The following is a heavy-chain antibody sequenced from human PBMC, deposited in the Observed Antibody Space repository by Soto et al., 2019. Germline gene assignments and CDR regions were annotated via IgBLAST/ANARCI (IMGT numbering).Heavy chain of an antibody. CDR1: GFSVSSNY. CDR2: MYIGGST. V-gene: IGHV3-53*01. D-gene: IGHD7-27*01. Sequence: GESLKISCAASGFSVSSNYMSWVRQAPGKGLEWVSIMYIGGSTNYADSVRGRFTISRDNSKNTLYLQMNSLRAEDTAVYYCARAQGANSDPSIYGLDVWGQGTTVTVSS. J-gene: IGHJ6*02. CDR3: ARAQGANSDPSIYGLDV.